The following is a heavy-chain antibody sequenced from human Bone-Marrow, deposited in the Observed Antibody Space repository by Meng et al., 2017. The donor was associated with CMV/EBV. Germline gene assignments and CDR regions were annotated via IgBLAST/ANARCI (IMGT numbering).Heavy chain of an antibody. CDR3: ATASGYTYGIDF. J-gene: IGHJ4*02. CDR1: GFTFSSYW. V-gene: IGHV3-7*01. D-gene: IGHD5-18*01. CDR2: IKQDGSEK. Sequence: GESLKISCAASGFTFSSYWMSWARQAPGKGLEWVANIKQDGSEKYYVDSVKGRFTISRDNAKNSLYLQMNSLRAEDTAVYFCATASGYTYGIDFWGQGTPVTVSS.